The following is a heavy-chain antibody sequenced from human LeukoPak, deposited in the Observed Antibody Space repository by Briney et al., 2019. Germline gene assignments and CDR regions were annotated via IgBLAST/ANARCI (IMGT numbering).Heavy chain of an antibody. CDR3: ARRPLRGGNPWWYFDL. V-gene: IGHV1-69*05. D-gene: IGHD4-23*01. Sequence: ASVKVSRKASGGTFSSYAISWVRQAPGQGLEWMGRIIPIFGTANYAQKFQGRVTITTDESTSTAYMELSSLRSEDTAVYYCARRPLRGGNPWWYFDLWGRGTLVTVSS. CDR2: IIPIFGTA. J-gene: IGHJ2*01. CDR1: GGTFSSYA.